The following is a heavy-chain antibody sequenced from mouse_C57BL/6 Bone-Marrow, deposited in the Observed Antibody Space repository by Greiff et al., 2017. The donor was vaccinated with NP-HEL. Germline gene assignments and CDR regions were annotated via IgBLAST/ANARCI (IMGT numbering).Heavy chain of an antibody. CDR2: IHPNSGST. J-gene: IGHJ2*01. D-gene: IGHD1-1*01. CDR3: ARNYGSRGPFDY. CDR1: GYTFTSYW. Sequence: VQLQQSGAELVKPGASVKLSCKASGYTFTSYWMHWVKQRPGQGLEWIGMIHPNSGSTNYNEKFKSKATLTVDKSSSTAYMQLSSLTSEDSAVYYCARNYGSRGPFDYWGQGTTLTVSS. V-gene: IGHV1-64*01.